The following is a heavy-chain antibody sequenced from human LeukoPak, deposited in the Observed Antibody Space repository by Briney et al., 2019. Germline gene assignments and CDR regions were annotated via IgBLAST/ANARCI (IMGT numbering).Heavy chain of an antibody. CDR2: IYYSGST. D-gene: IGHD5-12*01. CDR1: GGSISSYY. CDR3: ARGRGYDYVMGFDP. V-gene: IGHV4-59*01. J-gene: IGHJ5*02. Sequence: SETLSLTCTVSGGSISSYYWSWIRRPPGKGLEWIGYIYYSGSTNYNPSLKSRVTISVDTSKNQFSLKLSSVTAADTAVYYCARGRGYDYVMGFDPWGQGTLVTVSS.